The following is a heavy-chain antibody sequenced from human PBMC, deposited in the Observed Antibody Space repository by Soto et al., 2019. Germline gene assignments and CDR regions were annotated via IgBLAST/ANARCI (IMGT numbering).Heavy chain of an antibody. Sequence: ASVKVSCKATGYTFINNAIAWVRQAPGQGLEWLGWISPYNGNTNYAQSVQGRVSITTDTSTSTAHMEIRSLRSGDTAVYYCARDQSSGVFDGWGQGTQVTVSS. D-gene: IGHD3-22*01. V-gene: IGHV1-18*01. CDR3: ARDQSSGVFDG. CDR2: ISPYNGNT. CDR1: GYTFINNA. J-gene: IGHJ4*02.